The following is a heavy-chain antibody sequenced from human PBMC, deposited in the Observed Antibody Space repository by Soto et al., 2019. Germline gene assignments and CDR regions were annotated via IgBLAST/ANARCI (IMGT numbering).Heavy chain of an antibody. CDR3: ARVGILIYYYYGMDV. J-gene: IGHJ6*02. Sequence: GGSLRLSCAASGFTFSSYWMSWVRQAPGKGLEWVANIKQDGSEKYYVDSVKGRFTISRDNAKNSLYLQMNSLRAEDTAVYYCARVGILIYYYYGMDVWGQGTTVTVSS. CDR1: GFTFSSYW. V-gene: IGHV3-7*05. D-gene: IGHD5-18*01. CDR2: IKQDGSEK.